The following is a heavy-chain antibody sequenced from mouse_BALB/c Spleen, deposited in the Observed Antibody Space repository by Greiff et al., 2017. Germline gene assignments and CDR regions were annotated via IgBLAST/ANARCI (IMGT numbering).Heavy chain of an antibody. CDR1: GFDFSRFW. CDR3: ATFITTGDYFDY. D-gene: IGHD1-2*01. J-gene: IGHJ2*01. V-gene: IGHV4-1*02. CDR2: INPDSSTI. Sequence: TASGFDFSRFWMSWVRQAPGKGLEWIGEINPDSSTINYTPSLKDKFIISRDNAKNTLYLQMSKVRSEDTALYYCATFITTGDYFDYWGQGTTLTVSS.